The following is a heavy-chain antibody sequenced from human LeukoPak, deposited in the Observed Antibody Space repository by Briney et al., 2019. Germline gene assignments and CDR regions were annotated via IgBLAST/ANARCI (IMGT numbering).Heavy chain of an antibody. V-gene: IGHV3-11*05. J-gene: IGHJ5*02. CDR3: AKELGYYDILTGYLFDP. Sequence: GGSLRLSCAASGFTFSDYYMHWIRQAPGKGLEWVSYLSHTSSYTNYADSVKGRFTISRDNAKNSLYLQMNSLRAEDTAVYYCAKELGYYDILTGYLFDPWGQGTLVTVSS. CDR2: LSHTSSYT. D-gene: IGHD3-9*01. CDR1: GFTFSDYY.